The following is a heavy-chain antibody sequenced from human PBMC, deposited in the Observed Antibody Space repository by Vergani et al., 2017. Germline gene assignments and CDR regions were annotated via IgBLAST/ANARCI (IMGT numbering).Heavy chain of an antibody. V-gene: IGHV4-34*01. Sequence: QVQLQQWGGGLLKPSETLSLTCVVNGGSFTSYHWTWIRPSPGEGLEWVGDIDHTGRPDYNPSLKSGLTMSVDKSRNQFSLTLNSVTATDTAIYFCARVNTETNGHLYYHYHMDVWRGGSAVTVS. J-gene: IGHJ6*03. CDR3: ARVNTETNGHLYYHYHMDV. CDR1: GGSFTSYH. CDR2: IDHTGRP. D-gene: IGHD4-11*01.